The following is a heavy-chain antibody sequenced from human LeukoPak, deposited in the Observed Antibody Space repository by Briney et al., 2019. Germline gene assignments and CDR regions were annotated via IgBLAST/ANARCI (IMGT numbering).Heavy chain of an antibody. J-gene: IGHJ3*02. CDR1: GGSISSSTYY. CDR3: ARLPAATDI. V-gene: IGHV4-39*01. Sequence: SETLSLTCTVSGGSISSSTYYWGWIRQPPGTGLEWIASIYYSGGTYYNPSLKSRVTISVDTSKNQFSLKVSSVTAADTAVYYCARLPAATDIWGQGTMVTVSS. CDR2: IYYSGGT.